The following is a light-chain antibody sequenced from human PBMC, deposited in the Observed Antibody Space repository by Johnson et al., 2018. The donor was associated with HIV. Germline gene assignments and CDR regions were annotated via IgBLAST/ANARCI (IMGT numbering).Light chain of an antibody. Sequence: QSMLTQPPSVSAAPGQKVTISCSGSSSNIGNNYVSWYQQLPGTAPKLLIYENNKRPSEIPDRFSGSKSGTSATLVITGLRTGDEADYYCGTWDSSLSAIVFGAGTTVIVL. V-gene: IGLV1-51*02. J-gene: IGLJ1*01. CDR2: ENN. CDR3: GTWDSSLSAIV. CDR1: SSNIGNNY.